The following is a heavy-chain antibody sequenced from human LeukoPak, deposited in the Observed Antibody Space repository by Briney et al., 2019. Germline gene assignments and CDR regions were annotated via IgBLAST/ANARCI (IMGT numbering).Heavy chain of an antibody. CDR3: AKVEYSEEYIDY. CDR2: ISYDGSNK. V-gene: IGHV3-30*18. CDR1: GFTFSSYG. J-gene: IGHJ4*02. D-gene: IGHD6-6*01. Sequence: GGSLRLSCAASGFTFSSYGMHWVRQAPGKGLEWVAVISYDGSNKYYADSVEGRFTISRDDSKNTLYLQMNSLRAEDTAVYYCAKVEYSEEYIDYWGQGTLVTVSS.